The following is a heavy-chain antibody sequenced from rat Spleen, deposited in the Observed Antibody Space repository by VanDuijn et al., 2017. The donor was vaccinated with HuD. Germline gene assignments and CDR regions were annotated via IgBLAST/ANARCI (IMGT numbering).Heavy chain of an antibody. CDR2: IWGDGST. V-gene: IGHV2-13*01. CDR1: GFSLSSYG. CDR3: TRTYGGYTSNWFAY. J-gene: IGHJ3*01. Sequence: QVQLKESGPGLVQPSQTLSLTCTVSGFSLSSYGVIWVRQPPGKGLEWMGVIWGDGSTNYNSPLKPRLSISRDTSKSQVFLKMNSLQTEDTAIYFCTRTYGGYTSNWFAYWGQGTLVTVSS. D-gene: IGHD1-11*01.